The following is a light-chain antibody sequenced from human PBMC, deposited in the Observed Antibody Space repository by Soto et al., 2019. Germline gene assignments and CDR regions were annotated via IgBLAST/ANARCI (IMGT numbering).Light chain of an antibody. J-gene: IGKJ4*01. Sequence: VLTQSPGTLSLSPGESATLSCRASQTVSITYLTWYQQKPGQAPRLLIFGASKRATGIPDRFSGSGSGRDFTLTISGLEPEDFATYYCQQSYTSPLLSFGGGTEVEFK. V-gene: IGKV3-20*01. CDR2: GAS. CDR3: QQSYTSPLLS. CDR1: QTVSITY.